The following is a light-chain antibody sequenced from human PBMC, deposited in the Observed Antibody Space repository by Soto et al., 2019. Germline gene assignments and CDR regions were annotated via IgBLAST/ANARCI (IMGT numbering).Light chain of an antibody. Sequence: EILLTQSPSTLPLSPGERATLSCGASQSVSRYLAWYQQKPGQAPRLLIYDASNRATGIPARFSGSGSGTDFTLTISRLEPEDSEVYYCQQYGSSGVTFGQGTRLEIK. V-gene: IGKV3D-20*01. CDR2: DAS. J-gene: IGKJ5*01. CDR3: QQYGSSGVT. CDR1: QSVSRY.